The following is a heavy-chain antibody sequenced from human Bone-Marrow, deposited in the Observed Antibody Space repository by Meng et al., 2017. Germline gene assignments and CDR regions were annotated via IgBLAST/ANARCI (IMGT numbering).Heavy chain of an antibody. Sequence: EVQLVESGGGLVQRGGSLRLSCVASGFNLRSYWMHGVRQTPGKGLVWVSRLNRDETTISHAGSVMGRFTISRDVATNTLFLQMNSLSAEDTALYYCVRDFGGESDLWGQGTLVTVSS. CDR1: GFNLRSYW. CDR2: LNRDETTI. CDR3: VRDFGGESDL. D-gene: IGHD3-10*01. J-gene: IGHJ5*02. V-gene: IGHV3-74*01.